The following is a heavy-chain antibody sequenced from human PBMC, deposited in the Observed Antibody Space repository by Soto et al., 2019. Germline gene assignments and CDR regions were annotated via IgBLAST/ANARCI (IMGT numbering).Heavy chain of an antibody. D-gene: IGHD2-8*02. CDR2: IFHDGNT. CDR1: GASIGSGGW. V-gene: IGHV4-4*02. CDR3: ARHEGWTGPDQ. J-gene: IGHJ5*02. Sequence: ETLSLTCAVSGASIGSGGWWSWVRQPPGKGLEWIAEIFHDGNTNYSPSLKSRVTISVDKSQNQFSLNVYSVTAADTAVYYCARHEGWTGPDQWGQGTLVTVSS.